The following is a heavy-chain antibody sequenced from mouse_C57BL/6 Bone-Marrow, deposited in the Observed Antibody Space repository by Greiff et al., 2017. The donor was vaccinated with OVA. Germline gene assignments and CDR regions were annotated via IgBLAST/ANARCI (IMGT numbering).Heavy chain of an antibody. CDR2: INPSSGYT. V-gene: IGHV1-7*01. Sequence: VQLQQSGAELAKPGASVKLSCKASGYTFTSYWMHWVKQRPGQGLEWIGYINPSSGYTKYNQKFKDKATLTADKSSSTAYMQLSSLTYEDSAVYYCARHYYGNYPWFAYWGQGTLVTVSA. CDR3: ARHYYGNYPWFAY. D-gene: IGHD2-1*01. J-gene: IGHJ3*01. CDR1: GYTFTSYW.